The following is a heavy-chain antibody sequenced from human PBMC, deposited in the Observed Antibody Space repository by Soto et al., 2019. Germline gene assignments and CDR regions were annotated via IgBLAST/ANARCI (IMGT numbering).Heavy chain of an antibody. J-gene: IGHJ4*02. Sequence: EVQLVESGGGLVQPGGSLRLSCAASGFTFSSYWLSWVRQAPGKGLEWVANINQDGSEKLYVDSVKGRFTISRDNAENSLYLQLNSLRAEDTAVYYCARPPPRVYDSSGYYYGALDSWGQGNLVTVSS. D-gene: IGHD3-22*01. CDR2: INQDGSEK. CDR1: GFTFSSYW. V-gene: IGHV3-7*03. CDR3: ARPPPRVYDSSGYYYGALDS.